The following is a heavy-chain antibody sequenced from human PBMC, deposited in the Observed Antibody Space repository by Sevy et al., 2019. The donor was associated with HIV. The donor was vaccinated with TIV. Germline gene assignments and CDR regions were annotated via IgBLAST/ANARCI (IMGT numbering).Heavy chain of an antibody. CDR2: IYNSGST. D-gene: IGHD3-10*01. V-gene: IGHV4-59*01. J-gene: IGHJ5*02. Sequence: SETLSLTCTVSGGSISSYCWSWIRQPPGKGLEWIGYIYNSGSTNYNPSLKSRVTISVDTSKNQFSLKLSSVTAADTAVYYCAREFPRGGSGSYYNRAFDPWGQGTLVTVSS. CDR3: AREFPRGGSGSYYNRAFDP. CDR1: GGSISSYC.